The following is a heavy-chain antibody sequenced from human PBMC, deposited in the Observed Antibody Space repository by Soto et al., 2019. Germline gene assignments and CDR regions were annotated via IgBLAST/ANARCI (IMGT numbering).Heavy chain of an antibody. CDR1: GGNFRSEA. J-gene: IGHJ4*02. CDR3: ARGSLPYDYVWGSYRPPNFDY. D-gene: IGHD3-16*02. CDR2: IIPIFGTA. V-gene: IGHV1-69*13. Sequence: SVKVSCKASGGNFRSEAISWVRQAPGHGLEWMGRIIPIFGTANYAQKFQGRVTITADESTSTAYMELSSLRSEDTAVYYCARGSLPYDYVWGSYRPPNFDYWGQGXLVTVYS.